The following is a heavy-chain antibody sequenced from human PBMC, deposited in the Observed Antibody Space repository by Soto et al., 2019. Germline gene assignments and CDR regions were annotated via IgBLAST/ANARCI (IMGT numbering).Heavy chain of an antibody. CDR3: ARKSYYDPYHCDP. D-gene: IGHD3-22*01. CDR1: GGSISTTHW. CDR2: IYHSGST. J-gene: IGHJ5*02. V-gene: IGHV4-4*02. Sequence: QVQLQESGPGLVKPSGTLSLTCAVSGGSISTTHWWTWVRQPPGKGLEWIGEIYHSGSTNYNPSRKSRVTISVDNSKNQFSLKLSSVTAADTAVYYCARKSYYDPYHCDPWGQGTLVTVSS.